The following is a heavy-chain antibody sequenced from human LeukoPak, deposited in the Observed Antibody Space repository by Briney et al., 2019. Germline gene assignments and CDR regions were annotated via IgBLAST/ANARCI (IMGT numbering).Heavy chain of an antibody. Sequence: ASVKVSCKASGYTFTSYGISWVRQAPGQGLEWMGWISAYNGNTNYAQKFQGRVTITADESTSTAYMELSSLRSEDTAVYYCAREGTGIAVAPAIDYWGQGTLVTVSS. J-gene: IGHJ4*02. V-gene: IGHV1-18*01. CDR3: AREGTGIAVAPAIDY. CDR2: ISAYNGNT. CDR1: GYTFTSYG. D-gene: IGHD6-19*01.